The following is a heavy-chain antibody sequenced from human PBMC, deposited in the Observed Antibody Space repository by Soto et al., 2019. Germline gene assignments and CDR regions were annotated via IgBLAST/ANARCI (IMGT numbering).Heavy chain of an antibody. J-gene: IGHJ2*01. D-gene: IGHD6-19*01. CDR2: ISYDGSNK. Sequence: QVQLVESGGGVVQPGRSLRLSCAASGFTFSSYAMHWVRQAPGKGLEWVALISYDGSNKYYADSMKGRFTISRDNSKNTVYMEMNSLRTEDTAVYYCARVEAVAVTWWYFDLWGRGTLVTVSS. CDR3: ARVEAVAVTWWYFDL. V-gene: IGHV3-30*03. CDR1: GFTFSSYA.